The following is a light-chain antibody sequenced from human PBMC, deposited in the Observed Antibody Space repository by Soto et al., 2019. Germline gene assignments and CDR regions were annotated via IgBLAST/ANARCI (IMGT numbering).Light chain of an antibody. V-gene: IGLV2-11*01. CDR1: SSDVGIYNY. CDR2: DVT. CDR3: CSYAGSSSAM. J-gene: IGLJ3*02. Sequence: QSALTQPRSVSGSPGQSVTISCTGTSSDVGIYNYVSWYQHHPGKAPKLIIYDVTKRPSGVPDRFSGSKSGNTASLTISGLQAEDEADYYCCSYAGSSSAMFGGGTKLTVL.